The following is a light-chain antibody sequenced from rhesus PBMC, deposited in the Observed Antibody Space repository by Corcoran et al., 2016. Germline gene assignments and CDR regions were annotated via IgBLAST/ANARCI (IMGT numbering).Light chain of an antibody. V-gene: IGKV7-13*01. J-gene: IGKJ1*01. CDR1: ASVSFFGTNL. CDR2: QTS. CDR3: LQSKNTWT. Sequence: DIVLTQSPVSLAVSTGQRHTITCSASASVSFFGTNLIHWYQQKPGQSPKLLIKQTSNKTKGVPVRFSGSGSGTDFTLTSNTVESDDAAEYYCLQSKNTWTFGQGTKVEIK.